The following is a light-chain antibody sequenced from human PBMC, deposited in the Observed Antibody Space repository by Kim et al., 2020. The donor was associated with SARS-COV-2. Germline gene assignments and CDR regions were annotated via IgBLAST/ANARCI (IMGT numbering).Light chain of an antibody. J-gene: IGLJ3*02. CDR2: SND. CDR1: SSNIGSNT. V-gene: IGLV1-44*01. Sequence: GQKVTIPCSGSSSNIGSNTVNWYQHLPGTAPKLLIHSNDQWSSGVPDRFSGSKSGTSASLAISGLQSEDEADYYWAAWDDSLDGWVFGGGTKLTVL. CDR3: AAWDDSLDGWV.